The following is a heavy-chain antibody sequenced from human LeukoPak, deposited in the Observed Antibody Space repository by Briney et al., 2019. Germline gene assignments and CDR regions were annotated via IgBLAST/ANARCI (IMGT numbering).Heavy chain of an antibody. CDR2: IYYSGST. Sequence: PSETLSLTCTVSGGPISSHYWSWIRQPPGKGLEWIGYIYYSGSTNYNPSLKSRVTISVDTSKNQLSLKLNSVTAADTAVYYCARHFWSGFYIGIRTWFDPWGQGTLVTVSS. J-gene: IGHJ5*02. CDR1: GGPISSHY. D-gene: IGHD3-3*02. V-gene: IGHV4-59*11. CDR3: ARHFWSGFYIGIRTWFDP.